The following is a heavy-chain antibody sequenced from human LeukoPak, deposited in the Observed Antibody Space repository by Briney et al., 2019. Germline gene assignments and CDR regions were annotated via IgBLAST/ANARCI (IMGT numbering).Heavy chain of an antibody. Sequence: PGGSLRLSCAASGFTFSSYEMNWVRQAPGKGLEWVANINQDGSEKYYVDSVKGRFTISRDNAKNSLYLQMNSLRAEDTAVYYCVTGPFDYWGQGTLVTVSS. J-gene: IGHJ4*02. CDR3: VTGPFDY. CDR1: GFTFSSYE. CDR2: INQDGSEK. V-gene: IGHV3-7*01. D-gene: IGHD4-11*01.